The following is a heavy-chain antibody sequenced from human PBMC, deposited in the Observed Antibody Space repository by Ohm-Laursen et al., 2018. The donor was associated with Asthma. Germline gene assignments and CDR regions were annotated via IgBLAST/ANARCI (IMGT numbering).Heavy chain of an antibody. D-gene: IGHD3-10*01. V-gene: IGHV3-30-3*01. J-gene: IGHJ3*01. CDR1: GFTFRSYA. CDR3: ARGQGSGDISGSDPFDL. Sequence: SLRLSCTASGFTFRSYAMHWVRQAPGKGLEWVAVGGSYYDGGLKYYADSVNGRFTVSRDDSKNTVYLQMNSLRAEDTAVYYCARGQGSGDISGSDPFDLWGQGTTVIVSS. CDR2: GGSYYDGGLK.